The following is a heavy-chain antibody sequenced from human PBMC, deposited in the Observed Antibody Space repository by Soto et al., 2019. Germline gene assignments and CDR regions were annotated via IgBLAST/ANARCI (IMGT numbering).Heavy chain of an antibody. CDR3: ARGPGTTRWFDP. J-gene: IGHJ5*02. D-gene: IGHD1-7*01. CDR1: GGSISSYY. Sequence: SETLSLTCTVSGGSISSYYWSWIRQPPGKGLEWIGYIYYSGSTNYNPSLKSRVTISVDTSKNQFSLHLNSVTPEDTAVYYCARGPGTTRWFDPWGQGTLVTVSS. CDR2: IYYSGST. V-gene: IGHV4-59*12.